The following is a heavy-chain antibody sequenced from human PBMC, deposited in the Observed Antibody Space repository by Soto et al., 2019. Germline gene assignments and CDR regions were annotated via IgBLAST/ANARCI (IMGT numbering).Heavy chain of an antibody. Sequence: QVQLVESGGGVVQPGRSLRLSCAASGFTFSSYAMHWVRQAPGKGLEWVAVISYDGSNKYYADSVKGRFTISRDNSKNTLYLQMNSLRAEDTAVYYCARVGIAAAGTPADYYYYYGMDVWGQGTTVTVSS. CDR3: ARVGIAAAGTPADYYYYYGMDV. D-gene: IGHD6-13*01. J-gene: IGHJ6*02. V-gene: IGHV3-30-3*01. CDR1: GFTFSSYA. CDR2: ISYDGSNK.